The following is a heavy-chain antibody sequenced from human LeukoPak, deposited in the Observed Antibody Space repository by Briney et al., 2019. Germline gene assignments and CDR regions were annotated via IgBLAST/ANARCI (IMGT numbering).Heavy chain of an antibody. Sequence: PSETLPLTCTVSGGSISSYYWSWIRQPPGKGLEWIGYIYYSGSTNYNPSLKSRVTISVDTSKNQFSLKLSSVTAADTAVYYCARDPPAGAGTPHVFDIWGKGKMVTVSS. V-gene: IGHV4-59*01. J-gene: IGHJ3*02. CDR3: ARDPPAGAGTPHVFDI. D-gene: IGHD1-14*01. CDR2: IYYSGST. CDR1: GGSISSYY.